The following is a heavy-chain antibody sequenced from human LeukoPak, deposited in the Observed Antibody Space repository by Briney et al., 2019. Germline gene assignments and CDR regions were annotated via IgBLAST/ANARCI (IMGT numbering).Heavy chain of an antibody. CDR2: IKEDGSEK. CDR1: GFTFNTYW. Sequence: PGGSLRLSCTASGFTFNTYWMTWVRQAPGKGLEWVANIKEDGSEKVYVDSLKGRFTISRDNAKNSLYLQMNSLRAEDTAVYYCARVAIWVYFDYWGQGTLVTVSS. CDR3: ARVAIWVYFDY. D-gene: IGHD3-16*01. V-gene: IGHV3-7*04. J-gene: IGHJ4*02.